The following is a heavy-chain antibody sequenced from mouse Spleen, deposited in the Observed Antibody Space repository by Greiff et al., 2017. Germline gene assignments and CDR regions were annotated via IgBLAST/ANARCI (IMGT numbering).Heavy chain of an antibody. V-gene: IGHV5-9-3*01. CDR1: GFTFSSYA. CDR2: ISSGGGNT. CDR3: ARLYYGNYGYFDV. Sequence: EVQLVESGGGLVKLGGSLKLSCAASGFTFSSYAMSWVRQTPEKRLEWVATISSGGGNTYYPDSVKGRFTISRDNAKNTLYLQMSSLKSEDTAMYYCARLYYGNYGYFDVWGAGTTVTVSS. D-gene: IGHD2-1*01. J-gene: IGHJ1*01.